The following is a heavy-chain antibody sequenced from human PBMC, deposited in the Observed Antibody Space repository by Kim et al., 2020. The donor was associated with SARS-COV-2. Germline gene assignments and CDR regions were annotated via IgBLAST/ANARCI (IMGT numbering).Heavy chain of an antibody. J-gene: IGHJ4*02. V-gene: IGHV3-33*06. CDR1: GFTFSVYG. Sequence: GSLRLSCAASGFTFSVYGMHWVRQAPGKGLEWVAVIRSDGSHKYYADSVKGRFTISRDNSKNMVYLQMNSLRAEDTAVYYCANFESWGQGTLVTVSS. CDR3: ANFES. CDR2: IRSDGSHK.